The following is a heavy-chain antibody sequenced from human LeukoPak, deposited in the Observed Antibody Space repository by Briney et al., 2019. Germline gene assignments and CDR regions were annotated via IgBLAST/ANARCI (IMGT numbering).Heavy chain of an antibody. CDR3: ARHESDGSGSYYEFAY. CDR1: GGSFRGYY. V-gene: IGHV4-34*01. CDR2: INHSGST. Sequence: SETLSLTRAVYGGSFRGYYWSWIRQPPGKGLEWIGEINHSGSTTYNPSLKSRVTISVDTTKTQFSLKLSSVTAADTAVYYCARHESDGSGSYYEFAYWGQGTLVTVSS. D-gene: IGHD3-10*01. J-gene: IGHJ4*02.